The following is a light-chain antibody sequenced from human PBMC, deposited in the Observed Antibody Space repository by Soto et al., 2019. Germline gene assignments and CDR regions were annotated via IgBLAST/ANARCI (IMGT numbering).Light chain of an antibody. CDR1: QSVSSN. CDR3: QQYNNWPPWT. V-gene: IGKV3-15*01. CDR2: GAS. Sequence: EIVMTQSPATLSVSPGERATLSCRASQSVSSNLAWYQQKPGRAPRLLIYGASTRATGIPGRFSGSGYGTEFTLTISSLQSEDCVVYYCQQYNNWPPWTFGQGTKVDIK. J-gene: IGKJ1*01.